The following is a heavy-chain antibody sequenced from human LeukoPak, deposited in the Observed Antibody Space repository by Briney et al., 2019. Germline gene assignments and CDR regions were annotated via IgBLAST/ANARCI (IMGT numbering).Heavy chain of an antibody. J-gene: IGHJ5*02. V-gene: IGHV3-30*18. CDR1: GFTFSSYG. Sequence: GGSPRLSCAASGFTFSSYGMHWVRQAPGKGLEWVAVISYDGSNKYYADSVKGRFTISRDNSKNTLYLQMNSLRAEDTAVYYCAKDRVVVVPADDWFDPWGQGTLVTVSS. CDR2: ISYDGSNK. CDR3: AKDRVVVVPADDWFDP. D-gene: IGHD2-2*01.